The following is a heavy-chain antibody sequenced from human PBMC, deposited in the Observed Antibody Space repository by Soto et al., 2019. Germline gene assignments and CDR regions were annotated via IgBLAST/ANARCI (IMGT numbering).Heavy chain of an antibody. V-gene: IGHV3-74*01. Sequence: DVQLVESGGALVQPGGSLRLPCEASGFTFRTYWMHWVRQVPGKGLVWVSRISPAGSSTSDADSVRGRFTISRDNAKNTLYLQMNSPRVEDTAVYYCARRPAVSAFYFGGYWGQGTLVTVCS. D-gene: IGHD3-16*01. CDR2: ISPAGSST. CDR1: GFTFRTYW. J-gene: IGHJ4*02. CDR3: ARRPAVSAFYFGGY.